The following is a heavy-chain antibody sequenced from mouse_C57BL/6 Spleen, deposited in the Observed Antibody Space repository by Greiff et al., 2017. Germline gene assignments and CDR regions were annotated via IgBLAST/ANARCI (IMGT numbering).Heavy chain of an antibody. Sequence: VQLQQSGPELVKPGASVKISCKASGYTFTDYYMNWVKQSHGKSLEWIGDINPNNGGTSYNQKFKGKATLTVDKSSSTAYMELRSLTSEDSAVYYCARWGNYHGFDYWGQGTTLTVSS. J-gene: IGHJ2*01. V-gene: IGHV1-26*01. CDR2: INPNNGGT. D-gene: IGHD1-1*01. CDR3: ARWGNYHGFDY. CDR1: GYTFTDYY.